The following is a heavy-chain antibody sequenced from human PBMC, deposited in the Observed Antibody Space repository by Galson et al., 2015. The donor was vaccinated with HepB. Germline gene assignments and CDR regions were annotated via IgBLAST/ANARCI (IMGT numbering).Heavy chain of an antibody. CDR1: GFTFSSYS. D-gene: IGHD5-18*01. CDR3: ARDHGYSYGQVFDY. CDR2: ISSSSSYI. J-gene: IGHJ4*02. Sequence: SLRLSCAASGFTFSSYSMNWVRQAPGKGLEWVSSISSSSSYIYYADSVKGRFTISRDNAKNSLYLQMNSLRAEDTAVYYCARDHGYSYGQVFDYWGQGTLVTVSS. V-gene: IGHV3-21*01.